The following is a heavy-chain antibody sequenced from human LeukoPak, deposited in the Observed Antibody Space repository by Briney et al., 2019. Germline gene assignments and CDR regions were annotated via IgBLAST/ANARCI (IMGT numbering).Heavy chain of an antibody. CDR1: GFTFSSYA. CDR2: IWYDGSNK. V-gene: IGHV3-33*08. CDR3: ARAQGYYDSSGYPIDY. Sequence: PGGSLRLSCAASGFTFSSYAMSWVRQAPGKGLEWVAVIWYDGSNKYYADSVKGRFTISRDNSKNTLYLQMNSLRAEDTAVYYCARAQGYYDSSGYPIDYWGQGTLVTVSS. J-gene: IGHJ4*02. D-gene: IGHD3-22*01.